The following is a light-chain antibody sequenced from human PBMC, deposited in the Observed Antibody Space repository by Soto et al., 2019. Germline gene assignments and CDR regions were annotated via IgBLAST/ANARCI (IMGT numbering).Light chain of an antibody. J-gene: IGKJ2*01. CDR1: QSITGW. Sequence: DIPLTQSPSTLSASVGDRVTITCRASQSITGWLAWYQQKPGTAPKLLIYKESNLQSGVPSRFRGSGSGTAFPLTIISLQHDAFATYYCQHYASASVYIFGQGTRLESK. V-gene: IGKV1-5*03. CDR3: QHYASASVYI. CDR2: KES.